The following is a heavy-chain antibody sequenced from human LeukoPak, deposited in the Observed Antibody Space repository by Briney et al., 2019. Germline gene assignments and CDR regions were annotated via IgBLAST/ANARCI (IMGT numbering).Heavy chain of an antibody. D-gene: IGHD2-15*01. CDR3: ARLRGCSGGSCYRPNFDS. Sequence: SETLSLTCTVSGGSITSYYWSWIRQPPGKGLEWIGYIYYSGSTNNNPSLKSRVTLSVDTSKNQFSLKLSSVTAADTAVYYCARLRGCSGGSCYRPNFDSWGQGTLVTVSS. J-gene: IGHJ4*02. CDR1: GGSITSYY. CDR2: IYYSGST. V-gene: IGHV4-59*08.